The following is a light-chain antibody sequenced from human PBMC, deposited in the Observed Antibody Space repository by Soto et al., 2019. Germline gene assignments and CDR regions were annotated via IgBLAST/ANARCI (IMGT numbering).Light chain of an antibody. CDR2: AAS. J-gene: IGKJ1*01. CDR1: QSISSY. Sequence: DIKMTQSPSSLSASVGARVTITCRASQSISSYLNWYQQKPGKAPKLLIYAASSLQSGVPSRFSGSGSGTDCTLTISSLQPEDVATYYCQQSYSTPRTLGQGTKVDIK. V-gene: IGKV1-39*01. CDR3: QQSYSTPRT.